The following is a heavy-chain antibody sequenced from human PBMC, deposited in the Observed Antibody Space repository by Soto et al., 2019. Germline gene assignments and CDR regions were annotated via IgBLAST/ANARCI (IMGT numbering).Heavy chain of an antibody. CDR2: IYWDDDK. Sequence: QITLKESGPPLVKPTQTLTLTCTFSGFSLSTSGVGVGWIRQPPGKALEWLALIYWDDDKRYSPSLKSRLTITKDTSKNQVVLTMTNMDPVDTATYYCAHQDQYSSSSSYFDYWGQGTLVTVSS. CDR1: GFSLSTSGVG. V-gene: IGHV2-5*02. CDR3: AHQDQYSSSSSYFDY. J-gene: IGHJ4*02. D-gene: IGHD6-6*01.